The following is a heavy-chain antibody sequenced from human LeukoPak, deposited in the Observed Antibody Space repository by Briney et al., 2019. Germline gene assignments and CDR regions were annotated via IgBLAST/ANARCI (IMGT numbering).Heavy chain of an antibody. CDR2: TNPNSGGT. D-gene: IGHD6-13*01. J-gene: IGHJ4*02. CDR3: ARAPWGSSCDY. V-gene: IGHV1-2*02. CDR1: GYTFTGYY. Sequence: GASVTVSFMASGYTFTGYYMHWVRQPPGQGLEWMGCTNPNSGGTNYAQKFQGRVTMTRDTSISTAYMELSRLRSDDTAVYYCARAPWGSSCDYWGQGTLVTVSS.